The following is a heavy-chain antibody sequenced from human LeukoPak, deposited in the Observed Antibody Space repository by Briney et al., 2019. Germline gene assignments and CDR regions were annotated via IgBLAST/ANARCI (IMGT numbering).Heavy chain of an antibody. D-gene: IGHD2-21*02. CDR1: GFTLSNCN. V-gene: IGHV3-21*01. Sequence: GGSLRLSCAASGFTLSNCNMNWVRQAPGKGLEWVSSISGSSSYLFFADSVKGRFTISRDNTKNSLYLQMNSLRVDDTAVYYCARDGAYCGGDCSGNWFDPWGQGTLVTVSS. J-gene: IGHJ5*02. CDR2: ISGSSSYL. CDR3: ARDGAYCGGDCSGNWFDP.